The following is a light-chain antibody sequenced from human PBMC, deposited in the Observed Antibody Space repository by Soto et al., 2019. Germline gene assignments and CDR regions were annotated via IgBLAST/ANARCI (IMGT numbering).Light chain of an antibody. J-gene: IGKJ5*01. CDR3: QQLNTYPIT. CDR2: VIS. Sequence: DIQMTQSPSTLSGSVGDRVTITCRASQGISSHLAWYQQKPGKAPKLLIYVISSLQNGVPSRFSGSGSGTEFTLTISTLQPEELATYDCQQLNTYPITFGQGTRREIK. V-gene: IGKV1-9*01. CDR1: QGISSH.